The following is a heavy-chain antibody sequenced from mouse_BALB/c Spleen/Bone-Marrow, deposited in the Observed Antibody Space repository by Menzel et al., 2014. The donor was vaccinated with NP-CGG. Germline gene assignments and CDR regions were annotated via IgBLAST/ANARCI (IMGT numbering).Heavy chain of an antibody. D-gene: IGHD2-4*01. J-gene: IGHJ3*01. CDR2: ISGDGRYT. CDR3: ARHAYYDQTEVSFVY. Sequence: EVKLVDSGGGLAKSGGSLKLSCAASGFSFSNYGMSWVRQTPEKRLEWVATISGDGRYTFYSDSVKGRFTISRDNAKNNLYLQLSSLRSEDTALYYCARHAYYDQTEVSFVYWGQGTLVTVSA. CDR1: GFSFSNYG. V-gene: IGHV5-9-2*01.